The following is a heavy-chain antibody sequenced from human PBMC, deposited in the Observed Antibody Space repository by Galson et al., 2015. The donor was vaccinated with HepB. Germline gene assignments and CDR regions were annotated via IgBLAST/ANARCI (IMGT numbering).Heavy chain of an antibody. J-gene: IGHJ3*02. V-gene: IGHV3-30*09. CDR2: ISYDVNNK. CDR1: GVTFSAYA. Sequence: PLRLSCAASGVTFSAYAMHWVGQAPGKGLEGVAVISYDVNNKYYADSVKGRFAISRDNSKSTLYLQRNTLRPEDTAVYYCAKDSDYVIWGQGTMVTVSS. CDR3: AKDSDYVI. D-gene: IGHD3-16*01.